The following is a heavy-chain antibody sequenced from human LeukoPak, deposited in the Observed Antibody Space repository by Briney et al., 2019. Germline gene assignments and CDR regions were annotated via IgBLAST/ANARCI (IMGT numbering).Heavy chain of an antibody. V-gene: IGHV4-59*01. J-gene: IGHJ6*03. CDR2: VYYTGST. Sequence: PSETLSLTCTVSGGSMISYYWSWIRQPPGKGLEWIGYVYYTGSTNYNPSLKSRVTISVDTSKNQFSLKLTSVTATDTAVYYCARGLYGSGSNDYYYYYMDVWGKGTTVTISS. CDR3: ARGLYGSGSNDYYYYYMDV. CDR1: GGSMISYY. D-gene: IGHD3-10*01.